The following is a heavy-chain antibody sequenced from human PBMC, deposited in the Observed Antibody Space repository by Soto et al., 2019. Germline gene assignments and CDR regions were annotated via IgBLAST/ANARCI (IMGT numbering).Heavy chain of an antibody. CDR2: IYYSGST. CDR1: GGSISTYY. V-gene: IGHV4-59*01. J-gene: IGHJ4*02. D-gene: IGHD3-10*01. Sequence: SETLSLTCTVSGGSISTYYWSWIRQPPGKGLEWIGYIYYSGSTNYNPSLRSRVTISADTSKDQFSLKLRSVTAADTAVYYCARRRGVINNYFDYWGQGTLVTVSS. CDR3: ARRRGVINNYFDY.